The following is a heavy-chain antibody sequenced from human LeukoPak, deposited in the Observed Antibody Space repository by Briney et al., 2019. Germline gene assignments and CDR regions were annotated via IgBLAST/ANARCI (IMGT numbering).Heavy chain of an antibody. J-gene: IGHJ4*02. D-gene: IGHD3-22*01. V-gene: IGHV3-23*01. CDR3: AKDSGRDYYDSSGYYYPFDY. CDR1: GFTFSSYA. CDR2: ISGSGGST. Sequence: SGGSLRLSCAASGFTFSSYAMSWVRQAPGKGLEWVSAISGSGGSTYYADSVKGRFTISRDNSKNMLYLQMNSLRAEDTAVYYCAKDSGRDYYDSSGYYYPFDYWGQGTLVTVSS.